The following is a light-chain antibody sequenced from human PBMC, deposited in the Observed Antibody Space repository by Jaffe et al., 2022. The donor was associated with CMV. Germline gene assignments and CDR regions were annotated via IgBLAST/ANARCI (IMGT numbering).Light chain of an antibody. J-gene: IGKJ1*01. CDR1: QTIRDNS. V-gene: IGKV3-20*01. CDR2: DVS. Sequence: DIVLTQSPGTLFSSPGKRVTLSCRASQTIRDNSLAWYQQRPGQPPSLLIYDVSTRAAAAPGRFSGRGSGTDFTLIIDRLEPEDFAVYFCQQYDQHYDLVPLSFGQGTKVELE. CDR3: QQYDQHYDLVPLS.